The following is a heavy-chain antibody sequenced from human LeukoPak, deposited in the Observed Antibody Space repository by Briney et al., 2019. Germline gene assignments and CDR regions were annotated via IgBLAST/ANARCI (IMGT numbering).Heavy chain of an antibody. D-gene: IGHD4-23*01. CDR1: GGSISSYY. V-gene: IGHV4-59*01. CDR2: IYYSGST. CDR3: ARDQRGGDAFDI. Sequence: PSETLSLTCTVSGGSISSYYWSWIRQPPGKGLEWIGYIYYSGSTNYNPSLKSRVTISVDTSKNQFSLKLSSVTAADTAVYHCARDQRGGDAFDIWGQGTMVTVSS. J-gene: IGHJ3*02.